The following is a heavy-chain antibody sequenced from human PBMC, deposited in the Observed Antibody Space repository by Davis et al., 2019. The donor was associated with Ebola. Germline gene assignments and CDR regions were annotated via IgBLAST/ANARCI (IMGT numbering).Heavy chain of an antibody. Sequence: GESLKISCAASGFTFSSYAMHWVRQAPGRGLEWVAFIRYDGSNKYYADSVKGRFTISRDNSKNTLYLQMNSLRAEDTAVYYCAKEYIAAAGPGWFDPWGQGTLVTVSS. V-gene: IGHV3-30*02. CDR1: GFTFSSYA. CDR3: AKEYIAAAGPGWFDP. CDR2: IRYDGSNK. D-gene: IGHD6-13*01. J-gene: IGHJ5*02.